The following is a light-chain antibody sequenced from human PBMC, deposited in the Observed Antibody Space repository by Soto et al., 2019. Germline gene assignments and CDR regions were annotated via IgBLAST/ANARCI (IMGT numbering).Light chain of an antibody. V-gene: IGKV1-5*03. J-gene: IGKJ1*01. CDR1: QSISSW. Sequence: DIQMTQSPSTLSASVGDRVTITCRASQSISSWLAWYQQKPGKAPKLLIYKASSLESGVPSRFSGSRSGTEFTLTIRSLQPDDFATYYCQPYNSYWTFGQGTKVEI. CDR3: QPYNSYWT. CDR2: KAS.